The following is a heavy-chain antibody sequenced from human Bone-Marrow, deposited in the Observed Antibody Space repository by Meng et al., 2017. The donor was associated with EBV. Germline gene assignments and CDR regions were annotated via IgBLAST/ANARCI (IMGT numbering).Heavy chain of an antibody. CDR1: GGSFSGYY. CDR3: ARGSGYDARY. V-gene: IGHV4-34*01. CDR2: INHSGST. J-gene: IGHJ4*02. D-gene: IGHD5-12*01. Sequence: QVQLQQWGAGLLKPSETLSLPCAVYGGSFSGYYWSWIRQPPGKGLEWIGEINHSGSTNYNPSLKSRVTISVDTSKNQFSLKLSSVTAADTAVHYCARGSGYDARYWGQGTLVTVSS.